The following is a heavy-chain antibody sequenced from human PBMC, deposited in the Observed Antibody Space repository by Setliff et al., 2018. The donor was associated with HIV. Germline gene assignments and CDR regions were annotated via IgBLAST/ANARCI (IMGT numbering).Heavy chain of an antibody. J-gene: IGHJ3*02. Sequence: ASVKVSCKASGGTFSSYAINWVRQAPGQGLEWMGWISAYNGNTNYAQKLQGRVTMTTDTSTSTAYMELRSLRSDDAAVYYCARGGNPLLNDAFDIWGQGTMVTVSS. CDR2: ISAYNGNT. D-gene: IGHD1-1*01. V-gene: IGHV1-18*01. CDR1: GGTFSSYA. CDR3: ARGGNPLLNDAFDI.